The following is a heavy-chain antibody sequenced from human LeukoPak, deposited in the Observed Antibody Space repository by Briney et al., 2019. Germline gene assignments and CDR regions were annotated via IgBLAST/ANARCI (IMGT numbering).Heavy chain of an antibody. Sequence: PSETLSLTCTVSGGSFSSYFWSWIRQPAGKGLEWIGRIYASGSTNCNPSLKSRVIMSVDTSKNQFSLKLSSVTAADTAVYYCARGSRWFDPWGQGTLVTVSS. CDR1: GGSFSSYF. J-gene: IGHJ5*02. CDR2: IYASGST. CDR3: ARGSRWFDP. V-gene: IGHV4-4*07. D-gene: IGHD6-13*01.